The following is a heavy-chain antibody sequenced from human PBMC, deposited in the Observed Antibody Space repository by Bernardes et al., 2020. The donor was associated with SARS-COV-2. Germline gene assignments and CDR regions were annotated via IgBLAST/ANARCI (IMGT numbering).Heavy chain of an antibody. V-gene: IGHV3-30-3*01. Sequence: GGSLRLSCAASGFTFSSYAMHWVRQAPGKGLEWVAVISYDGSNKYYADSVKGRFTISRDNSKNTLYLQMNSLRAEDTAVYYCARDQANVWFGGVIDYWGQGTLVTVSS. J-gene: IGHJ4*02. CDR1: GFTFSSYA. CDR3: ARDQANVWFGGVIDY. D-gene: IGHD3-10*01. CDR2: ISYDGSNK.